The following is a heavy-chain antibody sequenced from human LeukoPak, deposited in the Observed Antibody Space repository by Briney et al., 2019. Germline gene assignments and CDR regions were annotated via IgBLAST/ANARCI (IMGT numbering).Heavy chain of an antibody. D-gene: IGHD2-2*01. V-gene: IGHV4-39*07. CDR1: GGSISSSSYY. CDR3: ARDSFHTPARGPFDY. CDR2: IYYSGST. J-gene: IGHJ4*02. Sequence: SETLSLTCTVSGGSISSSSYYWGWIRQPPGKGLEWIGSIYYSGSTYYNPSLKSRVTISVDTSKNQFSLKLSSVTAADTAVYYCARDSFHTPARGPFDYWGQGTLVTVSS.